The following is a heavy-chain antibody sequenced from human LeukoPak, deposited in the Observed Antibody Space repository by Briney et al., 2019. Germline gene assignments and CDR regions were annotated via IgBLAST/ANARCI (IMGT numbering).Heavy chain of an antibody. CDR3: ARAVVVVAATFWFDP. J-gene: IGHJ5*02. CDR2: IYYSGST. V-gene: IGHV4-61*01. CDR1: GGSVSSGSYY. D-gene: IGHD2-15*01. Sequence: SETLSLTCTVSGGSVSSGSYYWSWIRQPPGKGLEWIGYIYYSGSTNYNPSLKSRVTISVDTSKNQFSLKLSSVTAADTAVYYCARAVVVVAATFWFDPWGQGTRVTVSS.